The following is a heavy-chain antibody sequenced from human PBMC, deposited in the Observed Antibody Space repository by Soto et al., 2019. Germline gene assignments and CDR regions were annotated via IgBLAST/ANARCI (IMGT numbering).Heavy chain of an antibody. CDR1: GGTFSSYA. CDR3: ARGRSAVADYYYYGMDV. J-gene: IGHJ6*02. Sequence: SVKVSCKASGGTFSSYAISWVRQAPGQGLEWMGGIIPIFGTANYAQKFQGRVTITADESTSTAYMELSSLRSEDTAVYYCARGRSAVADYYYYGMDVWGQGTTVTVSS. V-gene: IGHV1-69*13. CDR2: IIPIFGTA. D-gene: IGHD6-19*01.